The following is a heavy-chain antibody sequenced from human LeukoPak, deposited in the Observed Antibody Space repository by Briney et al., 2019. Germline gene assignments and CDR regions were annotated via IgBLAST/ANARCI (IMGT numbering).Heavy chain of an antibody. CDR2: IYYSGST. CDR3: ARDTLGARAFDY. J-gene: IGHJ4*02. V-gene: IGHV4-31*03. D-gene: IGHD3-10*01. CDR1: GGSISSGGYY. Sequence: PSETLSLTCTVSGGSISSGGYYWSWIRQHPGKGLEWIGYIYYSGSTYYNPSLKSRVTISVDTSKNQFSLKLSSVTAAGTAVYYCARDTLGARAFDYWGQGTLVTVSS.